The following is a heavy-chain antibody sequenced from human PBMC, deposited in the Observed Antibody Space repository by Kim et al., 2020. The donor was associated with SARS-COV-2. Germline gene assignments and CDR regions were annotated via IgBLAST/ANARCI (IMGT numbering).Heavy chain of an antibody. CDR1: GGSFSGYY. D-gene: IGHD2-2*01. J-gene: IGHJ4*01. CDR2: INHSGST. CDR3: ATTIVVVPAAWTIFDY. V-gene: IGHV4-34*01. Sequence: SETLSLTCAVYGGSFSGYYWSWIRQPPGKGLEWIGEINHSGSTNYNPSLKSRVTISVDTSKNQFSLKLSSVTAADTAVYYCATTIVVVPAAWTIFDYWG.